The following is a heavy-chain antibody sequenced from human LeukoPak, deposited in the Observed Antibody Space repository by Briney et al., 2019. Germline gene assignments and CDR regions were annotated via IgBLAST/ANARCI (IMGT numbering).Heavy chain of an antibody. CDR1: GYTFTGYY. CDR2: TNPNSGGT. V-gene: IGHV1-2*02. J-gene: IGHJ4*02. CDR3: ARDRGMNIVVVPAAFDFDY. Sequence: GASVKVSCKASGYTFTGYYMHWVRQAPGQGLEWMGWTNPNSGGTNYAQKFQGRVTMTRDTSISTAYMELSRLRSDDTAVYYCARDRGMNIVVVPAAFDFDYWGQGTLVTVSS. D-gene: IGHD2-2*01.